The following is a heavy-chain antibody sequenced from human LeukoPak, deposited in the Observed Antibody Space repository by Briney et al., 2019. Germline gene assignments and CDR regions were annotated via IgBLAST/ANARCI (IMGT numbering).Heavy chain of an antibody. CDR2: ISGSGGST. CDR3: AKGHYPSERKTQSKGYYFDY. J-gene: IGHJ4*02. V-gene: IGHV3-23*01. D-gene: IGHD2-15*01. Sequence: GGSLRLSCAASGFTFSSYAMSWVRQAPGKGLEWVSAISGSGGSTYYADSVKGRFTISRDNSKNTLYLQMNSLRAEDTAVYYCAKGHYPSERKTQSKGYYFDYWGQGTLVTVSS. CDR1: GFTFSSYA.